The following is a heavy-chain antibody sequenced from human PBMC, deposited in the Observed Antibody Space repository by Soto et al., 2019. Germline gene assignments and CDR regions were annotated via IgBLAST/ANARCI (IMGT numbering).Heavy chain of an antibody. CDR1: GFSLSTTGVG. CDR2: IYWDDNK. J-gene: IGHJ4*02. V-gene: IGHV2-5*02. CDR3: AHRSSISLFDY. Sequence: QITLKESGPTLVQPTQTLTLTCAFSGFSLSTTGVGVGWIRQPPGKALEWLVVIYWDDNKRYSPSLKTRLTITKDTSKNQVVLTMANMDPVDTATYYYAHRSSISLFDYWGQGALVTVSS. D-gene: IGHD3-3*02.